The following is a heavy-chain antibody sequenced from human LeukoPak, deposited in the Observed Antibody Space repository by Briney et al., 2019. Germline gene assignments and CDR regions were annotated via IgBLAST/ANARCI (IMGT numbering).Heavy chain of an antibody. D-gene: IGHD5-12*01. V-gene: IGHV3-74*01. CDR3: AKESGYDVDLEY. Sequence: GGSLRLSCAGSGFTFSTYWMHWVRQAPGRGLVWVSGINTDGSTTSYADSVKGRFTISRDNAKNTLYLQMTSLRVEDTALYYCAKESGYDVDLEYWGQGALVTVSS. CDR2: INTDGSTT. CDR1: GFTFSTYW. J-gene: IGHJ4*02.